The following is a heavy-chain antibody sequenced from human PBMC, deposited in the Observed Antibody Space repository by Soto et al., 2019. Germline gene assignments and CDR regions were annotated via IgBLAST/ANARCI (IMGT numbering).Heavy chain of an antibody. V-gene: IGHV3-74*01. CDR2: ISNDGSIT. CDR1: GFIFSNYW. CDR3: EKDLTWNQEDY. Sequence: HPGGSLRLSCEASGFIFSNYWMHWVRQTPGTGLVWVSRISNDGSITNYADSVKGRFTISRDNAKNTLYLQMNSLRAEDTAVYYCEKDLTWNQEDYWGQGALFTVSS. J-gene: IGHJ4*02. D-gene: IGHD1-1*01.